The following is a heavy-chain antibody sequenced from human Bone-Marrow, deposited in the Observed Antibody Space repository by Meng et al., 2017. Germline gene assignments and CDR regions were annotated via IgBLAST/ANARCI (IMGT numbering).Heavy chain of an antibody. Sequence: GESLKISCAASGFTFSSYWMSWVRQAPGKGLEWVANIKQDGSEKYYVDSVKGRFTISRDNAKNSLYLQMNSLRAEDTAVYYCARDSGMVRGVIKHKYYYYGMDVWGQGITVTVSS. D-gene: IGHD3-10*01. CDR2: IKQDGSEK. CDR1: GFTFSSYW. V-gene: IGHV3-7*01. J-gene: IGHJ6*02. CDR3: ARDSGMVRGVIKHKYYYYGMDV.